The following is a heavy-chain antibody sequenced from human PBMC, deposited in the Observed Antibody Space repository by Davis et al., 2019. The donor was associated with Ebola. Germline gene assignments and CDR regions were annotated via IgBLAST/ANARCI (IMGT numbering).Heavy chain of an antibody. CDR3: VKDMLVEGLSSPHPDFQH. J-gene: IGHJ1*01. CDR2: INNIGGST. Sequence: WGSLRLSCAASGVTFYSYAMTWVRHAPLRLLGWVSAINNIGGSTYYADSVRGRFSISRDNAKNTLYLHINSRRVEDTAVYYCVKDMLVEGLSSPHPDFQHWGQGTLVTVSS. CDR1: GVTFYSYA. D-gene: IGHD6-13*01. V-gene: IGHV3-23*01.